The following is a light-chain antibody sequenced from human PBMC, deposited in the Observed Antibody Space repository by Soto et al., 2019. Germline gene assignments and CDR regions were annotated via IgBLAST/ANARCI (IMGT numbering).Light chain of an antibody. CDR3: GSYTNPTNV. V-gene: IGLV2-14*01. J-gene: IGLJ1*01. CDR1: ATDVDDFYL. CDR2: EVS. Sequence: SALTPPASVSGSPGQSITISCTAAATDVDDFYLVSWYQHHPGKAPKLIIYEVSHRPSGVSHRFSASTSANTASLTISGLQAADEDDYYCGSYTNPTNVFATGTKGTVL.